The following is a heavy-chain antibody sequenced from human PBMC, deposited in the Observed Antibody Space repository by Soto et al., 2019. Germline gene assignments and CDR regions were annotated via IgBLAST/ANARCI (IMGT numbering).Heavy chain of an antibody. D-gene: IGHD6-13*01. V-gene: IGHV1-46*01. CDR1: GYTFTNYY. J-gene: IGHJ4*02. CDR3: ARDLAAGDH. CDR2: INPFNPTGTST. Sequence: QVQLVQSGAEVKKPGASVKISCRASGYTFTNYYIHWVRQAPGQGLEWLGIINPFNPTGTSTNYAQKFQGRVTLTMDTSTSTVYMELSGLRSEDTAMFYCARDLAAGDHWGQGTRVIVSS.